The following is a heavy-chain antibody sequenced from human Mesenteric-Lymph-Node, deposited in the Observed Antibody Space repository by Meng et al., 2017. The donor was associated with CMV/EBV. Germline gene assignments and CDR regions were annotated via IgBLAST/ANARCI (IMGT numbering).Heavy chain of an antibody. V-gene: IGHV3-48*04. CDR2: ISSSSLTI. CDR1: GFTLSSYS. D-gene: IGHD4-17*01. Sequence: ETLSLTCAASGFTLSSYSMNWVRQVPGRDLEWLSYISSSSLTIWYADSVKGRFTISRDNAKNSLHLQLNSLRAEDTAVYYCARERGGDLYHYYGMDVWGQGTTVTVSS. CDR3: ARERGGDLYHYYGMDV. J-gene: IGHJ6*02.